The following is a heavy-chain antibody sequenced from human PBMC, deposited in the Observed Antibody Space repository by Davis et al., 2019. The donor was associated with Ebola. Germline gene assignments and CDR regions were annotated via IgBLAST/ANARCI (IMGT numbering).Heavy chain of an antibody. V-gene: IGHV1-69*04. CDR1: GGTFSSYA. Sequence: SVKVSCKASGGTFSSYAISWVRQAPGQGLEWMGRIIPILGIANYAQKFQGRVTITADKSTSTAYMELSSLRSEDTAVYYCASRALLLTGNYYYYYYGMDVWGQGTTVTVSS. CDR3: ASRALLLTGNYYYYYYGMDV. CDR2: IIPILGIA. D-gene: IGHD1-20*01. J-gene: IGHJ6*02.